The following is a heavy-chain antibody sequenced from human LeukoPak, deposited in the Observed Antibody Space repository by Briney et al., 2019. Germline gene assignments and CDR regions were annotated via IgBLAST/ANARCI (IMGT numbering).Heavy chain of an antibody. Sequence: GGSLRLSCAASGFTFSSYGMHWVRQAPGKGLEWVAVISYDGNDKFYADSVKGRFTITRDNSKNTLYLQMNGLRAEDTAVYYCAKDGRWAAAAYYFDYWGQGTLVTVSS. V-gene: IGHV3-30*18. J-gene: IGHJ4*02. CDR1: GFTFSSYG. CDR2: ISYDGNDK. CDR3: AKDGRWAAAAYYFDY. D-gene: IGHD6-13*01.